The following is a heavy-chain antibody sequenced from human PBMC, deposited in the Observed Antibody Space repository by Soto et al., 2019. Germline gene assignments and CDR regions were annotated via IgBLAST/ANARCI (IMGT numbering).Heavy chain of an antibody. V-gene: IGHV4-59*01. CDR1: GGSISSYY. J-gene: IGHJ4*02. CDR3: ARRSYGRYFDY. Sequence: LSLTCTVSGGSISSYYWSWIRQPPGKGLEWIGYIYYSGSTNYNPSLKSRVTISVDTSKNQFSLKLSSVTAADTAVYYCARRSYGRYFDYWGQGTLVTVSS. CDR2: IYYSGST. D-gene: IGHD5-18*01.